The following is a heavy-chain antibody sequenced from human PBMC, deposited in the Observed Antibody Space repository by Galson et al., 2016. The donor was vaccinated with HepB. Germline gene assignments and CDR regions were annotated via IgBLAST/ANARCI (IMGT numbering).Heavy chain of an antibody. J-gene: IGHJ4*02. V-gene: IGHV1-18*01. CDR3: ARGYCSSGSCYPFDY. D-gene: IGHD2-15*01. Sequence: SVKVSCKASGYTFTNYDISWVRQAPGQGXXXMGXXXAXXXNTNXXQKFQGRVXMTTDTYRSTAYMELRSLRSDDTAVYYCARGYCSSGSCYPFDYWGQGTLVTVSS. CDR1: GYTFTNYD. CDR2: XXAXXXNT.